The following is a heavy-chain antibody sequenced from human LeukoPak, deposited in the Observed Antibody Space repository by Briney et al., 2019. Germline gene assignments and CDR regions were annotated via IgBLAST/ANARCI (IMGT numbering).Heavy chain of an antibody. J-gene: IGHJ6*03. CDR1: GGSISSGGYY. CDR3: AGKNSGSYHAYYYYYYYMDV. D-gene: IGHD1-26*01. CDR2: IYHSGST. V-gene: IGHV4-30-2*03. Sequence: PSQTLSLTCTVSGGSISSGGYYWSWIRQHPGKGLEWIGSIYHSGSTYYNPSLKSRVTISVDTSKNQFSLKLSSVTAADTAVYYCAGKNSGSYHAYYYYYYYMDVWGKGTTVTVSS.